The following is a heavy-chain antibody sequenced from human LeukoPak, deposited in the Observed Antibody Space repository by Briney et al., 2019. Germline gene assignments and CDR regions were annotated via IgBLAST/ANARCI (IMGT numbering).Heavy chain of an antibody. J-gene: IGHJ4*02. V-gene: IGHV3-9*01. D-gene: IGHD1-26*01. CDR3: ARLTGAASGTYYFDF. Sequence: PGGSLRLSCAASGFIFDDYAMYWVRQAPGKGLEWVSGISWNSRIIDYADSVKGRFTISRDNAKTSLILQMNSLTTDDTAFYYCARLTGAASGTYYFDFWGQGTLVTVSS. CDR2: ISWNSRII. CDR1: GFIFDDYA.